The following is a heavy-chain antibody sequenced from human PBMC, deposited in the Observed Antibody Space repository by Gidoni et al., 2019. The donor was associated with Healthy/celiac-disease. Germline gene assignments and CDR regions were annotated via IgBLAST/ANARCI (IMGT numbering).Heavy chain of an antibody. CDR2: IYSGGST. CDR1: GFTVSSNY. D-gene: IGHD2-15*01. J-gene: IGHJ3*02. Sequence: EVQLVESGGGLVQPGGSLRLSCAAPGFTVSSNYMSWVRQAPGKGLEWVSVIYSGGSTYYADSVKGRFTISRDNSKNTLYLQMNSLRAEDTAVYYCARVVAAAGTAFDIWGQGTMVTVSS. V-gene: IGHV3-66*01. CDR3: ARVVAAAGTAFDI.